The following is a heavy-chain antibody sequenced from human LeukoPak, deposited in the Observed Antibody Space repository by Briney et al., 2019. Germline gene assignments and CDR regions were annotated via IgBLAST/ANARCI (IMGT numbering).Heavy chain of an antibody. V-gene: IGHV4-59*08. CDR3: ARLRDSSGWYGAFDS. CDR1: GGSISYYY. CDR2: ISYSGST. D-gene: IGHD6-19*01. J-gene: IGHJ3*02. Sequence: SETLSLTCAVSGGSISYYYWSWIRQPPGKGLEGIGYISYSGSTRYNPSLKSRVTVSVDTSKNQFSLDLRSVTAADTAVYYCARLRDSSGWYGAFDSWGQGTIVTASS.